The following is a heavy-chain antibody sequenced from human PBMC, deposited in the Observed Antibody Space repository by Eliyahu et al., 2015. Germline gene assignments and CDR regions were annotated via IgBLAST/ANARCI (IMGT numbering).Heavy chain of an antibody. CDR1: GYSXTSYW. Sequence: EVQLVQSGAEVKKPGESXRISXKGSGYSXTSYWISWVRQMPGKGLEWMGRVDPSDSYTNYSPSFQGHVTISADKSISTAYLQWSSLKASDTAMYYCATRFLEWFGYGMDVWGQGTTVTVSS. J-gene: IGHJ6*02. CDR2: VDPSDSYT. CDR3: ATRFLEWFGYGMDV. V-gene: IGHV5-10-1*03. D-gene: IGHD3-3*01.